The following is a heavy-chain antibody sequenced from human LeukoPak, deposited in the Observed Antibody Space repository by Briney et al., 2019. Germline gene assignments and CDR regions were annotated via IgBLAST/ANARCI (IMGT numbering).Heavy chain of an antibody. D-gene: IGHD2-2*01. J-gene: IGHJ4*02. V-gene: IGHV3-11*01. CDR2: ISSSGSTI. CDR3: ATGNRYCSSTSCYPGAY. CDR1: GFTFSDYY. Sequence: GGSLRLSCAASGFTFSDYYMSWIRQAPGKGLEWVSYISSSGSTIYYADSVKGRFTISRDNAKNSLYLQMSSLRAEDTAVYYCATGNRYCSSTSCYPGAYWGQGTLVTVSS.